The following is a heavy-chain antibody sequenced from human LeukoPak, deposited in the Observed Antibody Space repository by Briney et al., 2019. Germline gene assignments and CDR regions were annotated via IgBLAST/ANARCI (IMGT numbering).Heavy chain of an antibody. Sequence: GGSLRLSCAASGFTFSDYYMSWIRQAPGKGLEWVSYISSSGSTIYYADSVKSRFTTSRDNAKNSLYLQMNSLRAEDTAVYYCAREGAFGSYFDYWGQGTLVTVSS. CDR2: ISSSGSTI. D-gene: IGHD3-10*01. V-gene: IGHV3-11*01. CDR1: GFTFSDYY. J-gene: IGHJ4*02. CDR3: AREGAFGSYFDY.